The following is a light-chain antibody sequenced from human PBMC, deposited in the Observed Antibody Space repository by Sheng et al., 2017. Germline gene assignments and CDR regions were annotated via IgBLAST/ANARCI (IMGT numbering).Light chain of an antibody. J-gene: IGLJ1*01. CDR2: QDS. CDR3: QAWDSSTASEV. CDR1: KLGDKY. Sequence: SYELTQPPSVSASPGQTASITCSGDKLGDKYACWYQQKPGQSPVLVIYQDSKRPSGIPERFSGSNSGNTATLTISGTQAMDEADYYCQAWDSSTASEVFGTGTKVTVL. V-gene: IGLV3-1*01.